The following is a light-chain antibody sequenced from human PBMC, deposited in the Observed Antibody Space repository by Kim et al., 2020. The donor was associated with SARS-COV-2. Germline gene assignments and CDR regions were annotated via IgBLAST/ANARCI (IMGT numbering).Light chain of an antibody. CDR2: GAS. J-gene: IGKJ4*01. CDR3: QQYNDWPLT. CDR1: QSVSSN. Sequence: EIVMTQSPVTLSVSPGERATLSCRASQSVSSNLAWYQQKPGQAPRVLMYGASTRATGIPARFSGSGSGTEFTLTISSLQSEDSAIYHCQQYNDWPLTFGGGTKVDIK. V-gene: IGKV3-15*01.